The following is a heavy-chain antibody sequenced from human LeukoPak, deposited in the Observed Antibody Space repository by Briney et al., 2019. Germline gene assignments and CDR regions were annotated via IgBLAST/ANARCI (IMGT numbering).Heavy chain of an antibody. Sequence: GGSLRLSCAASGFTFSSYSMNWVRQAPGKGLEWVSSISSSSSYIYYADSVKGRFTISRDKVKNLLYLQMNSLRAENTAAYYCARVQRGIAVALDYWGQGTLATVSS. J-gene: IGHJ4*02. V-gene: IGHV3-21*01. D-gene: IGHD6-19*01. CDR2: ISSSSSYI. CDR1: GFTFSSYS. CDR3: ARVQRGIAVALDY.